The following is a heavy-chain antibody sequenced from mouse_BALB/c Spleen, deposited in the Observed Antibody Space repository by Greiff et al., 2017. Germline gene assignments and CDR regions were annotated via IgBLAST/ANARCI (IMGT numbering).Heavy chain of an antibody. Sequence: EVMLVESGGGLVQPGGSRKLSCAASGFTFSSFGMHWVRQAPEKGLEWVAYISSGSSTIYYADTVKGRFTISRDNPKNTLFLQMTSLRSEDTAMYYCARDYYGPGAYWGQGTLVTVSA. J-gene: IGHJ3*01. V-gene: IGHV5-17*02. CDR3: ARDYYGPGAY. D-gene: IGHD1-1*01. CDR1: GFTFSSFG. CDR2: ISSGSSTI.